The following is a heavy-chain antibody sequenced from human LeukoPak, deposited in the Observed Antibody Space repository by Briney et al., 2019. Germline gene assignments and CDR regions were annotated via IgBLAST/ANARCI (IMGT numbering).Heavy chain of an antibody. J-gene: IGHJ5*01. D-gene: IGHD3-10*01. CDR1: GLSFSRYE. V-gene: IGHV3-48*03. Sequence: GGSLRLPCAPSGLSFSRYEMNWVRKAPGKGLEWVSYICSSDNTTFYADSEWGRFTISRDNSKNTLYLQMSSLRAEDTAAFYCAKDRPNYFGSNGHYYRRNGDSWGQGTLVTVSS. CDR2: ICSSDNTT. CDR3: AKDRPNYFGSNGHYYRRNGDS.